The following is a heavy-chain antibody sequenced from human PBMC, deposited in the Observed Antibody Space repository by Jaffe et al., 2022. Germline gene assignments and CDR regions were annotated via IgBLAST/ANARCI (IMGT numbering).Heavy chain of an antibody. Sequence: EVQLLESGGGLVQPGGSLRLSCAASGFGFNHYGMSWVRQAPGKGLEWVAGITYTGEATYYADSVKGRFTISRDNSKNTVDLQMNSLRAEDTAVYYCAKCMGSSGWYLGSWGNWGQGTLVTVSS. CDR2: ITYTGEAT. V-gene: IGHV3-23*01. CDR3: AKCMGSSGWYLGSWGN. D-gene: IGHD6-19*01. J-gene: IGHJ4*02. CDR1: GFGFNHYG.